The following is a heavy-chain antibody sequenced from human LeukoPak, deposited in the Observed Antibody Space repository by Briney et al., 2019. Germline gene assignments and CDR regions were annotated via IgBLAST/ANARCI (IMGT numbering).Heavy chain of an antibody. J-gene: IGHJ4*02. Sequence: SETLSLTCTVFGDSVTGYFLNWVRQHPGKGLEWIGYIYYSGSTYYNPSLKSRVTISVDTSKNQFSLKLSSVTAADTAVYYCARGRQVGFLEWLNFDYWGQGTLVTVSS. CDR1: GDSVTGYF. D-gene: IGHD3-3*01. CDR3: ARGRQVGFLEWLNFDY. CDR2: IYYSGST. V-gene: IGHV4-31*03.